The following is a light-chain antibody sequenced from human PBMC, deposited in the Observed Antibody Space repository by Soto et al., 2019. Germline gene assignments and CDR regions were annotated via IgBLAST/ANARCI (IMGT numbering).Light chain of an antibody. Sequence: QSVLTQPASVSGSPGQSITISCTGTSSDVGNYIFVSWYRQHPGKAPKLMIYDINNRPSGVSNRFSGSKSGNTASLTISGPQAEDEADYYCVSYTTSASYVFGTGTKLTVL. CDR2: DIN. J-gene: IGLJ1*01. CDR1: SSDVGNYIF. CDR3: VSYTTSASYV. V-gene: IGLV2-14*01.